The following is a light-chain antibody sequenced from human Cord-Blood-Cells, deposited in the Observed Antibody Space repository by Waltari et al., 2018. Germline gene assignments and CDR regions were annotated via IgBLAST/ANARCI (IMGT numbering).Light chain of an antibody. CDR3: CSYAGSSTLV. CDR2: EGN. CDR1: SSCVGSYYL. J-gene: IGLJ3*02. Sequence: SALTQPASVSGSPGQSITIPCTGTSSCVGSYYLISWYQQTPGKAPKLMIYEGNNGPSGVSNHFSGSKSGNTASLTITGLQAEDEADYYCCSYAGSSTLVFGGGTKLTVL. V-gene: IGLV2-23*01.